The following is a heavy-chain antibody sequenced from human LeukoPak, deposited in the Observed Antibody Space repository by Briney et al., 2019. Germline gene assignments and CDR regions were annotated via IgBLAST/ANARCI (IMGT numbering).Heavy chain of an antibody. Sequence: GGSLRLSCAASGFTFSSYGMHWVRQAPGKGLEWVAFIRYDGSNKYYADSVKGRFTISRDNSKNTLYLQMNSLRAEDTAVYYCAKDQDPMVRGVITAFDYWGQGTLVTVSS. CDR3: AKDQDPMVRGVITAFDY. D-gene: IGHD3-10*01. CDR1: GFTFSSYG. V-gene: IGHV3-30*02. CDR2: IRYDGSNK. J-gene: IGHJ4*02.